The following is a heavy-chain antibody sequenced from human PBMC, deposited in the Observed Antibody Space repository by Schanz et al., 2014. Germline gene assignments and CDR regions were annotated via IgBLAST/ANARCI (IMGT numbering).Heavy chain of an antibody. CDR2: IKQDGSEK. V-gene: IGHV3-7*03. CDR1: GFIFSNSW. J-gene: IGHJ4*02. CDR3: ASSGAGYSSSWDFDY. Sequence: EVQLVESGGGLVQPGGSLRLSCAASGFIFSNSWMSWVRQAPGKGLEWVANIKQDGSEKYYVDSVKGRFTISRDNAKNSLYLQMNSLTAEDTAVYYCASSGAGYSSSWDFDYWGQGTLVTVSS. D-gene: IGHD6-13*01.